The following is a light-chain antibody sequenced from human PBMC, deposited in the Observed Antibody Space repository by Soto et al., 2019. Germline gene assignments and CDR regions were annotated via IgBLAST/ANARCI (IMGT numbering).Light chain of an antibody. Sequence: EIVLTQSPATLSLSPGERATLSCRASQYITIYLAWYQQKPGQAPRLLIYDASNRATGIPARFSGSGSGTDFTLTISRLEPEDFAVYYCQQYGRSPFTFGPGTKVDIK. CDR3: QQYGRSPFT. J-gene: IGKJ3*01. CDR2: DAS. V-gene: IGKV3-11*01. CDR1: QYITIY.